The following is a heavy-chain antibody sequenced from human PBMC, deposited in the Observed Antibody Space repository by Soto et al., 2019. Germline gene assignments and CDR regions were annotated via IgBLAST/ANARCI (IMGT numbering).Heavy chain of an antibody. CDR1: GGSXGSGGYS. CDR2: IYHSGST. V-gene: IGHV4-30-2*01. D-gene: IGHD2-2*01. J-gene: IGHJ5*02. Sequence: LSLTCTVSGGSXGSGGYSWSWIRQPPGKGLEWIGYIYHSGSTYYNPSLKSRVTISVDRSKNQFSLKLSSVTAADTAVYYCARVPDRWGQGTLVTVSS. CDR3: ARVPDR.